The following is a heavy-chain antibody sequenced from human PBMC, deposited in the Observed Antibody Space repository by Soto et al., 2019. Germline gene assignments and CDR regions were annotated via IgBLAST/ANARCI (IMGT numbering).Heavy chain of an antibody. CDR2: INAGNGNT. D-gene: IGHD3-10*01. CDR1: GYTFTSYA. V-gene: IGHV1-3*01. J-gene: IGHJ4*02. Sequence: ASVKVSCKASGYTFTSYAMHWVRQAPGQRLEWMGWINAGNGNTKYSQKFQGRVTITRDTSASTAYMELSSLRSEDTAVYYCARVLTMVRGVRLPGYWGQGTLVTVSS. CDR3: ARVLTMVRGVRLPGY.